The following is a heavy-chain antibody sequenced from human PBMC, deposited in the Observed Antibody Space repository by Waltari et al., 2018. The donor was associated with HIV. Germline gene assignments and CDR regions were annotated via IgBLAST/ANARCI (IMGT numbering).Heavy chain of an antibody. CDR1: GITFSSYG. D-gene: IGHD2-15*01. CDR3: ARDRSEGGGYYYYGLDV. Sequence: QVQLVEFGGGVVQPGRSMRLSCAASGITFSSYGMHWVRQGPGKWVEWLAVRWYDGTNKYYADSVKGRFTISRDNSKNTLYLQMNSLRAEDTAVYYCARDRSEGGGYYYYGLDVWGQGTTVTVS. J-gene: IGHJ6*02. CDR2: RWYDGTNK. V-gene: IGHV3-33*01.